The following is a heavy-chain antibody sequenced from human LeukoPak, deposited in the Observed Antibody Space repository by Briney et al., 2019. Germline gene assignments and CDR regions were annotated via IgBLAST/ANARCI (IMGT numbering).Heavy chain of an antibody. CDR3: ARDLPTYYGSTGGYMEV. CDR2: IYYSGST. CDR1: GGSISSGGYY. J-gene: IGHJ6*03. Sequence: SETLSLTCTVSGGSISSGGYYWSRIRQHPGKGLEWIGYIYYSGSTYYNPSLKSRVTISVDTSKNQFSLKLSSVTAADTAVYYCARDLPTYYGSTGGYMEVWGKGTTVTVSS. D-gene: IGHD3-10*01. V-gene: IGHV4-31*03.